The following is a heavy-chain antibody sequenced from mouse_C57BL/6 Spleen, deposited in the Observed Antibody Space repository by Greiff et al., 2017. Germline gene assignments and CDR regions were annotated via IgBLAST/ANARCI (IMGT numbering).Heavy chain of an antibody. CDR1: GYTFTSYW. V-gene: IGHV1-53*01. CDR3: ARGGYYGSSYLYAMDY. D-gene: IGHD1-1*01. CDR2: INPSNGGT. Sequence: QVQLQQSGTELVKPGASVKLSCKASGYTFTSYWMHWVKQRPGQGLEWIGNINPSNGGTNYNEKFKSKATLTVDKSSSTAYMQLSSLTSEDSAVYYCARGGYYGSSYLYAMDYWGQGTSVTVSS. J-gene: IGHJ4*01.